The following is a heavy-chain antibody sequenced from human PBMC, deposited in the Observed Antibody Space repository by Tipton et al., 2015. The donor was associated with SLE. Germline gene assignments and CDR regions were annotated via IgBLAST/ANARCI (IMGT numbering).Heavy chain of an antibody. CDR2: ISSSGSTI. CDR3: ARTPPGDSSGWDAFDT. CDR1: GFTFSSYE. J-gene: IGHJ3*02. D-gene: IGHD3-22*01. Sequence: SLRLSCAASGFTFSSYEMNWVRQAPGKGLEWVSYISSSGSTIYYADSVKGRFTISRDNAKNSLYLQMNSLRAEDTAVYYCARTPPGDSSGWDAFDTGAQGTLFPVSP. V-gene: IGHV3-48*03.